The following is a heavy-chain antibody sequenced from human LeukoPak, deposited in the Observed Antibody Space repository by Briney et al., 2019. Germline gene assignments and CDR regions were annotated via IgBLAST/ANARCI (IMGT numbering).Heavy chain of an antibody. V-gene: IGHV5-51*01. CDR1: EYSFTSYW. CDR3: ARPAGTPPDAFDI. Sequence: GESLKISCKGSEYSFTSYWIGWVRHMPGKGLEWMGIIYPGDSDTRYSPSFQGQVTISADKSISTAYLQWSSLKASDTAMYYCARPAGTPPDAFDIWGQGTMVTVSS. D-gene: IGHD4-23*01. CDR2: IYPGDSDT. J-gene: IGHJ3*02.